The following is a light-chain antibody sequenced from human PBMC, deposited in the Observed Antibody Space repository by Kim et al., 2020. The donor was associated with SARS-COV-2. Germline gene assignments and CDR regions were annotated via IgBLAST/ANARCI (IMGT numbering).Light chain of an antibody. J-gene: IGKJ4*01. Sequence: DIQMTQSPSTLSAFVGDRVTITCRASQSLSSWLAWYQQKPGKAPKLLIYKSSNLQSGVPSRFGGSESGTEFTLTISSLQPDDFATYYCQQYHSYPVTFGGGTKVDI. V-gene: IGKV1-5*03. CDR2: KSS. CDR1: QSLSSW. CDR3: QQYHSYPVT.